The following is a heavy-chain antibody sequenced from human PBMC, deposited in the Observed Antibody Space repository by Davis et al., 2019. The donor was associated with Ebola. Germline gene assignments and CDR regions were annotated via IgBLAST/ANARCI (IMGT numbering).Heavy chain of an antibody. J-gene: IGHJ4*02. Sequence: PGGSLRLSCAASGFSVPYSYMGWVRQVQGKGLEWVALIFSGGATNYADSVKGRFTISRDNARDSLYLQMDSLRVEDTAIYYCARDAFSLSRYDTEDHWGQGTLVTVSS. CDR1: GFSVPYSY. CDR2: IFSGGAT. V-gene: IGHV3-69-1*01. D-gene: IGHD3-9*01. CDR3: ARDAFSLSRYDTEDH.